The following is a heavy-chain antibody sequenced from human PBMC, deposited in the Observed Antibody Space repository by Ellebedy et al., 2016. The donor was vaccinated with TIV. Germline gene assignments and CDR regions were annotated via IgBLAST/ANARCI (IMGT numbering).Heavy chain of an antibody. CDR1: GFSLSTYW. Sequence: PGGSLRLSCAASGFSLSTYWMHWVRQVPGKGLEWVSRVSSDVTGPTYADSVKGRFIISRDNAKSTVYLQMFSLRPEDTAVYYCARGVLNSGYYSDYWGRGTLVTVSS. J-gene: IGHJ4*02. CDR2: VSSDVTGP. CDR3: ARGVLNSGYYSDY. D-gene: IGHD3-22*01. V-gene: IGHV3-74*01.